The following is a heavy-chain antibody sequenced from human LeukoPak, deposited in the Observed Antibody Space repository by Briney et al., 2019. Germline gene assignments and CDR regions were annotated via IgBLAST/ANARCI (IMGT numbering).Heavy chain of an antibody. J-gene: IGHJ4*02. D-gene: IGHD7-27*01. CDR2: IDLDDSDI. Sequence: GEALKISCKGSGYSFFNYWIGWVRQMPGKGLEWVGLIDLDDSDIRYSPSFQGRVTISADSSIDTAYLQWSSLKSSDTAMYYCARQPSVTDTGAVIDYWGQGTLVTVSS. CDR1: GYSFFNYW. CDR3: ARQPSVTDTGAVIDY. V-gene: IGHV5-51*01.